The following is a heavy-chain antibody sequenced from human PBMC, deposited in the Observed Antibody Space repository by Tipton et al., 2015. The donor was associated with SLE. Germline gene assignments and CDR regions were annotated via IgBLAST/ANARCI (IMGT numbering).Heavy chain of an antibody. Sequence: TLSLTCTVSGGSMTSSDYYWGWIRQPPGKGLEWIGNIYYTGSTNYNPSLKSRVTMSVDTSKNQFSLKLSSVTAADTAVYYCARRRGSSWYEDYFDYWGQGTLVTVSS. CDR3: ARRRGSSWYEDYFDY. D-gene: IGHD6-13*01. CDR1: GGSMTSSDYY. J-gene: IGHJ4*02. V-gene: IGHV4-39*07. CDR2: IYYTGST.